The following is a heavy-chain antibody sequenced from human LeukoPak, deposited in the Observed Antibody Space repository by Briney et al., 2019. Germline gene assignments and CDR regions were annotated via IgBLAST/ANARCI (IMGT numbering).Heavy chain of an antibody. V-gene: IGHV3-48*02. J-gene: IGHJ4*02. Sequence: GGSLRLSCAASGLIFSDYSMNWVRQAPGKGLEWVSYITSSSSPTFYADSVKGRFTISRDNAKNSLYLQMNSLRDEDTAVYYCARDRVEWELHPIDYWGQGTLVTVSS. CDR3: ARDRVEWELHPIDY. CDR1: GLIFSDYS. D-gene: IGHD1-26*01. CDR2: ITSSSSPT.